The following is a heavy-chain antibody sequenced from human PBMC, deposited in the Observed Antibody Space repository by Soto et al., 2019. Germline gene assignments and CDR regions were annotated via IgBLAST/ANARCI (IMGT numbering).Heavy chain of an antibody. Sequence: GASVKVSCKASGYTLTSSYMHWVRQAPGQGLEWVGIINPSGGSTSYAQKFQGRLTMTRDTSTSTVYMELSSLRSEDTAVYYCARVYCSGGGCYGIDYWGQGTLVTAPQ. CDR1: GYTLTSSY. D-gene: IGHD2-15*01. V-gene: IGHV1-46*01. J-gene: IGHJ4*02. CDR2: INPSGGST. CDR3: ARVYCSGGGCYGIDY.